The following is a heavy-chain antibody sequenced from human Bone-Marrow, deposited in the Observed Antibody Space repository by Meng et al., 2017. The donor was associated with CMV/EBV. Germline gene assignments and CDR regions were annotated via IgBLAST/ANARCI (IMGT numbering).Heavy chain of an antibody. J-gene: IGHJ3*02. Sequence: SLKISCSTSGFTFDDCALSWVRQAPGKGPEWVSGISWNSGSIGYADSVKGRFTISRDNAKNSLYLQMNSLRAEDMALYYCAKDSSSWYFGAFDIWGQGTMVTVSS. V-gene: IGHV3-9*03. D-gene: IGHD6-13*01. CDR2: ISWNSGSI. CDR3: AKDSSSWYFGAFDI. CDR1: GFTFDDCA.